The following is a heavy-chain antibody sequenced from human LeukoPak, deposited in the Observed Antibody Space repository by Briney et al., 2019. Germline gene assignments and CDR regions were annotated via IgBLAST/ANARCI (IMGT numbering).Heavy chain of an antibody. V-gene: IGHV3-21*01. CDR3: ARDNYDYGDYGSYYGMDV. CDR2: ISSSSRYI. CDR1: GFTFSSYS. D-gene: IGHD4-17*01. Sequence: GGSLRLSCAASGFTFSSYSMNWVRQAPGKGLEWVSSISSSSRYIYYADSVKGRFTISRDNAKNSLYLQMNSLRAEDTAVYYCARDNYDYGDYGSYYGMDVWGQGTTVTVSS. J-gene: IGHJ6*02.